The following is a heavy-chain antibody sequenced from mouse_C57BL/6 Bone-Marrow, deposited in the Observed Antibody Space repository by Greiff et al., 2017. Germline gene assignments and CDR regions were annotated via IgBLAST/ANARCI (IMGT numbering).Heavy chain of an antibody. D-gene: IGHD1-1*01. CDR1: GYTFTSYS. CDR2: IDPSDSYT. Sequence: QVQLQQPGAELVMPGASVKLSCKASGYTFTSYSMHWVKQRPGQGLEWIGEIDPSDSYTNYNQKFKGKSTLTVDKSSSTAYMQLSRLTSEDSAVYDCAVIYCAGSSSYYYAMDYWGQGTSVTVSS. CDR3: AVIYCAGSSSYYYAMDY. V-gene: IGHV1-69*01. J-gene: IGHJ4*01.